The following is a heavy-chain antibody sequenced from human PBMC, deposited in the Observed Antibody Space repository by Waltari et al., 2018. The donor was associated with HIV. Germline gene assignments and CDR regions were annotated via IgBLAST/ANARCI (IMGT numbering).Heavy chain of an antibody. CDR3: VKEGYCSGGSCYSGSLDI. V-gene: IGHV1-18*01. J-gene: IGHJ3*02. CDR2: ISSSNINT. Sequence: QVQLVQSGAEVKRPGVSVKASCKTYGYTFSSYGISWVRQAPGQGLEWMGWISSSNINTKYAQNFLGRVTMTTDTSTNTAYLELRSLRSDDTAVYYWVKEGYCSGGSCYSGSLDIWGQGTKVTVSS. D-gene: IGHD2-15*01. CDR1: GYTFSSYG.